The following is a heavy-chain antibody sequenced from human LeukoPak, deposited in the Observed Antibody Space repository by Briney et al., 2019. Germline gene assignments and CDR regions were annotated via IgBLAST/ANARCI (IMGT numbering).Heavy chain of an antibody. CDR2: ISSSSSYI. V-gene: IGHV3-21*01. CDR3: ARVIAAPRGAGMDV. D-gene: IGHD6-13*01. CDR1: GFTFSSYS. J-gene: IGHJ6*02. Sequence: GGSLRLSCAASGFTFSSYSMNWVRQAPGKGLEWVSSISSSSSYIYYADSVKGRFTISRDNAKNSLYLQMNSLRAEDTAVYYCARVIAAPRGAGMDVWGQGTTVTVSS.